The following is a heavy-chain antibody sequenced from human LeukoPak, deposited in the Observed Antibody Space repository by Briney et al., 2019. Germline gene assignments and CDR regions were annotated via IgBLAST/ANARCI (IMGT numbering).Heavy chain of an antibody. V-gene: IGHV1-69*04. CDR3: ARDGSGLSGHGAFDI. CDR1: GGTFRSYA. Sequence: GASVKVSCRASGGTFRSYAISWVRQAPGQGLEWMGRIIPILGIANYAQKFQGRVTITADKSTSTAYMELSSLRSEDTAVYYCARDGSGLSGHGAFDIWGQGTMVTVSS. D-gene: IGHD1-26*01. J-gene: IGHJ3*02. CDR2: IIPILGIA.